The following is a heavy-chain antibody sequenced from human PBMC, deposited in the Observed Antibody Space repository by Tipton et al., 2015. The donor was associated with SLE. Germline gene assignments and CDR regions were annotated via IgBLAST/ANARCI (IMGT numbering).Heavy chain of an antibody. J-gene: IGHJ4*02. V-gene: IGHV4-59*01. CDR1: GGSISSYY. Sequence: LRLSCTVSGGSISSYYWSWIRQPPGKGLEWIGYIYYSGSTNYNPSLKSRVTISVDTSKNQFSLKLSSVTAADTAVYYCAREPRGGSRFDYWGQGTLVTVSS. CDR2: IYYSGST. CDR3: AREPRGGSRFDY. D-gene: IGHD1-26*01.